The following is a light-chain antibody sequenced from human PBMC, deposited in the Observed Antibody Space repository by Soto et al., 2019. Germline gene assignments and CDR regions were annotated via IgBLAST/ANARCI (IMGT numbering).Light chain of an antibody. J-gene: IGLJ2*01. CDR2: DVS. CDR3: SSCTSSSTVV. V-gene: IGLV2-14*01. Sequence: QSALTQAASVSGSPGQSITISCTGTSRDVGGSNSVSWYQQHPGKAPKLLIYDVSNRPSGVSNRFSGAKSGNTASLTISGLQAEDEADYYCSSCTSSSTVVFGGGTKLTVL. CDR1: SRDVGGSNS.